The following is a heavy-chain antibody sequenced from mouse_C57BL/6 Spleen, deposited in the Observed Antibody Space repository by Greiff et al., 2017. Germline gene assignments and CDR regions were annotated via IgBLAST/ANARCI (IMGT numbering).Heavy chain of an antibody. V-gene: IGHV5-17*01. Sequence: EVQLVESGGGLVKPGGSLKLSCAASGFTFSDYGMHWVRQAPEKRLEWVAYISSGSSTIYYADTVKGRFPISRDNAKNTLFLQMTSLRAEDTAMYYCANDGPWSFEVWGTGTTVTVSS. D-gene: IGHD2-3*01. CDR2: ISSGSSTI. J-gene: IGHJ1*03. CDR3: ANDGPWSFEV. CDR1: GFTFSDYG.